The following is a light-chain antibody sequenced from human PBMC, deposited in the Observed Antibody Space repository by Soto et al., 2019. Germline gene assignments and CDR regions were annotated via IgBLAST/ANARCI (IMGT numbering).Light chain of an antibody. V-gene: IGKV3-20*01. Sequence: DIVLTQCPGALSLSPGERATLSCRASQSVSSSFLAWYQQKPGQAPRLLIYGASSRATGIPDRFSGSGSGTDFTLTISRLEPEDFAVYYCQQYDSSPRTFGQGTKVEIK. CDR2: GAS. J-gene: IGKJ1*01. CDR3: QQYDSSPRT. CDR1: QSVSSSF.